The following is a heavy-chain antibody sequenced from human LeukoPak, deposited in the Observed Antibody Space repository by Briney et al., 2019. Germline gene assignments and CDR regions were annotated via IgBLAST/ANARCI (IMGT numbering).Heavy chain of an antibody. J-gene: IGHJ3*02. D-gene: IGHD3-9*01. V-gene: IGHV3-21*01. CDR1: GFTFSSHW. Sequence: AGGSLRLSCAASGFTFSSHWMSWVRQAPGKGLEWVSSISSSSNYIYYADSVKGRFTISRDNAKNSLYLQMNSPRAEDTAVYYGAKGALTGVRGYDAFDIWGQGTMVTVSS. CDR3: AKGALTGVRGYDAFDI. CDR2: ISSSSNYI.